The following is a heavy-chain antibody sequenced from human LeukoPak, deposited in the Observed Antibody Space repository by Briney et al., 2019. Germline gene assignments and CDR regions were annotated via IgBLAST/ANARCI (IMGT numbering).Heavy chain of an antibody. CDR3: VRDVDSITWIFEFDY. D-gene: IGHD6-13*01. CDR2: IYSDGRI. V-gene: IGHV3-66*01. J-gene: IGHJ4*02. CDR1: GFTFSNSW. Sequence: GGSLRLSCAASGFTFSNSWMNWVRQAPGKGLEWVSVIYSDGRIFYADSVKGRFTISRDDSKNTLYLQMNSLRAEDTAVYYCVRDVDSITWIFEFDYWGQGTLVTVSS.